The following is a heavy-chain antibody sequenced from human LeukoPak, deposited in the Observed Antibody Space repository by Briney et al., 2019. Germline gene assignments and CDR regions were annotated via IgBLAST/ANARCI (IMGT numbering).Heavy chain of an antibody. J-gene: IGHJ4*02. D-gene: IGHD2-2*01. CDR3: ANYLRQLPFDY. CDR1: GFTFTSYV. V-gene: IGHV3-23*01. Sequence: GGSLRLSCAASGFTFTSYVMTWVRQAPEKGLEWVSAVTSGGSTFYADSVKGRFTISSDNSKNTLYLQMNSLRAEDTAVYYCANYLRQLPFDYWGQGTLVTVSS. CDR2: VTSGGST.